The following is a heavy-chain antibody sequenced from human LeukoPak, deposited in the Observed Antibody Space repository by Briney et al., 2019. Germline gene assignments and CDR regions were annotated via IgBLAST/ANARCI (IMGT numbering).Heavy chain of an antibody. D-gene: IGHD2-15*01. V-gene: IGHV3-74*01. CDR3: ARGGFCSGGSCPVDYYYFMDV. J-gene: IGHJ6*03. CDR2: INSDGSST. CDR1: GFTFSNYW. Sequence: GGSLRLSCAASGFTFSNYWMHWVRQAPGKGLVWVSRINSDGSSTSYADSVKGRFTISRDNAKNTLYLQLNSLRAEDTAVYYCARGGFCSGGSCPVDYYYFMDVWGKGTTVTVSS.